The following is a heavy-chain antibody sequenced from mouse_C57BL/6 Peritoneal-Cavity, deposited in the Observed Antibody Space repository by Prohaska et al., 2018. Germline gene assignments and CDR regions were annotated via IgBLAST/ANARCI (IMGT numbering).Heavy chain of an antibody. CDR1: VYAFSSSW. CDR2: IYPGDGDT. Sequence: PGASVKISCKASVYAFSSSWLNWVKQRPGKGLEWIGRIYPGDGDTNYNGKFKGKATLTADKSSSKAYMQRSSLTSEDSAVYVCARGEGAWFAYWGQGTLVTVSA. J-gene: IGHJ3*01. V-gene: IGHV1-82*01. CDR3: ARGEGAWFAY.